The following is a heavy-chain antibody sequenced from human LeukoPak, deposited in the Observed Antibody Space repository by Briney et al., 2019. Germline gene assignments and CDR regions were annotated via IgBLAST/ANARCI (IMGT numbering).Heavy chain of an antibody. J-gene: IGHJ4*02. CDR3: ARDREQLWLFSSFGSSSCDY. CDR1: GYTFTSYY. V-gene: IGHV1-46*01. D-gene: IGHD5-18*01. Sequence: ASVKVSCKASGYTFTSYYMHWVRQAPGQGLEWMGIINPSGGSTSYAQKFQGRVTMTRDTSTSTVYMELSSLRSEDTAVYYCARDREQLWLFSSFGSSSCDYWGQGTLVTVSS. CDR2: INPSGGST.